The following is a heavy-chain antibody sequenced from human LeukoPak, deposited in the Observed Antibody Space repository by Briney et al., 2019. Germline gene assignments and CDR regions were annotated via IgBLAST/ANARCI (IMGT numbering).Heavy chain of an antibody. V-gene: IGHV3-23*01. D-gene: IGHD3-10*01. CDR1: GFFFSTFG. CDR3: AKDHGGYGSFDY. Sequence: QAGGSLRLSCAASGFFFSTFGMSWVRQAPGKGLEWVSAISVGGGNTYYADSVKGRFTISRDNSRDTLYLQMNSLRAEDTAVYYCAKDHGGYGSFDYWGQGTLVTVSS. J-gene: IGHJ4*02. CDR2: ISVGGGNT.